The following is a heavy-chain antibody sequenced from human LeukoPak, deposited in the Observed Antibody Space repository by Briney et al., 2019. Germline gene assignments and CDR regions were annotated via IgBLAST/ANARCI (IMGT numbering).Heavy chain of an antibody. V-gene: IGHV1-46*01. CDR1: GYTVTSYY. CDR2: INPSGGST. D-gene: IGHD5-18*01. Sequence: ASVKVSCKASGYTVTSYYMHWVRQAPGQGLEWKGIINPSGGSTNYAQKFQGRVTMTRDMSTSTVYMELRSLRSEDTAMYYCARALPHRRLMDTTMEQHWFDPWGQGTLVTVSS. CDR3: ARALPHRRLMDTTMEQHWFDP. J-gene: IGHJ5*02.